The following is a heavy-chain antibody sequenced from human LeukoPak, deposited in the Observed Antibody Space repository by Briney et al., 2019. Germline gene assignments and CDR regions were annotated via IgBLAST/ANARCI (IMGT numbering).Heavy chain of an antibody. V-gene: IGHV4-39*01. Sequence: SETLSLTCTVSGDSISSNSFYWGWTRQPPGKGLEWIGSIYYSGSTYYDPSLKSRVTISVDTSKNQFSLKLSSVTAADTAVYYCARLRGYTSSARGYVEYWGQGTLVTVSS. J-gene: IGHJ4*02. CDR2: IYYSGST. CDR3: ARLRGYTSSARGYVEY. CDR1: GDSISSNSFY. D-gene: IGHD6-13*01.